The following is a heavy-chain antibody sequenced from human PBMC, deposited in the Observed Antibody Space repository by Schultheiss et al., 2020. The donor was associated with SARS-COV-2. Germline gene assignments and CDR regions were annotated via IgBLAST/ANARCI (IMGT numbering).Heavy chain of an antibody. CDR3: ARGDYGDYNLYLFDP. J-gene: IGHJ5*02. D-gene: IGHD4-17*01. CDR2: IHYSGST. Sequence: SETLTLTCTVSGGSISSYYRSWIRQPPGKGLEWIGYIHYSGSTNHNPSLKSRVTISVDTSKNQLSLKLRTVTAADTAVYYCARGDYGDYNLYLFDPWGQGTLVTVSS. V-gene: IGHV4-59*08. CDR1: GGSISSYY.